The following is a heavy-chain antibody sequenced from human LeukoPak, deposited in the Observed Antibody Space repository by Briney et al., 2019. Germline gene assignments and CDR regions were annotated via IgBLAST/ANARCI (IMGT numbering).Heavy chain of an antibody. V-gene: IGHV3-23*01. J-gene: IGHJ4*02. CDR1: GFTFSNFA. CDR3: ARVGHGYGDYGPYGAFGEYYFDY. CDR2: INGNGRNT. D-gene: IGHD4-17*01. Sequence: GGSLRLSCVAAGFTFSNFAMSWVRQAPGKGLEWVSAINGNGRNTYYADSVKGRFTISRDNSKNTLYLQMNSLRAEDTAVYYCARVGHGYGDYGPYGAFGEYYFDYWGQGTLVTVSS.